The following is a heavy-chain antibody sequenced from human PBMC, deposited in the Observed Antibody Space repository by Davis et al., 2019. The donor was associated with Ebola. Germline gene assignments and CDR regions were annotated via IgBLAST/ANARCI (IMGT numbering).Heavy chain of an antibody. J-gene: IGHJ2*01. Sequence: GESLKISCAASGFTFSSYSMNWVRQAPGKGLEWVSSISSSSSYIYYADSVKGRFTISRDNAKNSLYLQMNSLRAEDTAVYYCARDSMTVAFYWYFDLWGRGTLVTVSS. CDR2: ISSSSSYI. D-gene: IGHD6-19*01. CDR1: GFTFSSYS. CDR3: ARDSMTVAFYWYFDL. V-gene: IGHV3-21*01.